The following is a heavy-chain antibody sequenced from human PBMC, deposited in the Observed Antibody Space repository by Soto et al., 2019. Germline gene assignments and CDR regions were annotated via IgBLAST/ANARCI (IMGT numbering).Heavy chain of an antibody. D-gene: IGHD1-26*01. V-gene: IGHV3-30*03. Sequence: QVRLVESGGGVVQPGRSLRLSCAASGFPFTTYGMHWVREGPGKGLEWVAVISYDGSNKYYADSVKGRFTISRDNSKNTLYLQMNSLRPEDTALYYCVVGQYYFDYRGQGTLVTVSS. CDR1: GFPFTTYG. CDR2: ISYDGSNK. J-gene: IGHJ4*02. CDR3: VVGQYYFDY.